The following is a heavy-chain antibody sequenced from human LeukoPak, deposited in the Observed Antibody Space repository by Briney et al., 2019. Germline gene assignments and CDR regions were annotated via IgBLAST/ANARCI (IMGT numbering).Heavy chain of an antibody. CDR1: GGSISSYY. V-gene: IGHV4-4*09. D-gene: IGHD6-6*01. CDR2: IYTSGST. CDR3: ARLWGEIAARPGRSYYYYYMDV. J-gene: IGHJ6*03. Sequence: SETLSLTCTVSGGSISSYYWSWIRQPPGKGLEWIGYIYTSGSTNYNPSLKSRVTISVDASKNQFSVKLSSVTAEDTAVYYCARLWGEIAARPGRSYYYYYMDVWGKGTTVTVSS.